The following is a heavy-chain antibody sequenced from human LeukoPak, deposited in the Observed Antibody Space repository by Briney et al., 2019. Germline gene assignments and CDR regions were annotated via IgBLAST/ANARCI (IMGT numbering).Heavy chain of an antibody. CDR1: GGTFSSYA. J-gene: IGHJ4*02. CDR2: IIPIFGTA. D-gene: IGHD3-9*01. CDR3: ASSAYDILTGYFDY. V-gene: IGHV1-69*01. Sequence: SVKASCKASGGTFSSYAISWVRQAPGQGLEWMGGIIPIFGTANYAQKFQGRVTITADESTSTAYMGLSSLRSEDTAVYYCASSAYDILTGYFDYWGQGTLVTVSS.